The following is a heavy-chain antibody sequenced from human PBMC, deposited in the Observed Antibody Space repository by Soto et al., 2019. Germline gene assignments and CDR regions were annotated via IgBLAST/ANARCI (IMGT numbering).Heavy chain of an antibody. Sequence: SETLSFTCTVSGGSISSYYWSWIRQPPGKGLEWIGYIYYSGSTNYNPSLKSRVTISVDTSKNQFSLKLSSVTAADTAVYYCARQGRYSGYDYHYYYYMDVWGKGTTVTVSS. CDR3: ARQGRYSGYDYHYYYYMDV. D-gene: IGHD5-12*01. V-gene: IGHV4-59*08. CDR1: GGSISSYY. J-gene: IGHJ6*03. CDR2: IYYSGST.